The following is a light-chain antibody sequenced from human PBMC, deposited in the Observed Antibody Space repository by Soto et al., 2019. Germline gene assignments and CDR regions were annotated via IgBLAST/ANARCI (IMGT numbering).Light chain of an antibody. CDR1: TSDVGNYNL. CDR3: SSYTSTNTLYV. J-gene: IGLJ1*01. CDR2: DVS. Sequence: QSVLTQPASVSGSHRQSITISCTGTTSDVGNYNLVSWYQQHPGKAPKLMIFDVSRRPSGVSDRISAPKSGNTASLTISGLQAEDEADYYCSSYTSTNTLYVFGTGTKVT. V-gene: IGLV2-14*03.